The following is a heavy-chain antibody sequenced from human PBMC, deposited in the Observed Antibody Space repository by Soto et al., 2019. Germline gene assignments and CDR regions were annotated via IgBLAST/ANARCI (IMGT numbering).Heavy chain of an antibody. V-gene: IGHV3-30*18. D-gene: IGHD1-26*01. CDR2: MSYDGSNE. CDR3: ANDGSYNFDY. Sequence: QVQLVESGGGVVQPGRSLSLSCAASGFTFSHYAMHWVRQAPGKGLEWVALMSYDGSNEYYADSVKGRFTISRDNSKNTLYLQMNSLRSEDTAVYYCANDGSYNFDYWGQGTLVTVSS. CDR1: GFTFSHYA. J-gene: IGHJ4*02.